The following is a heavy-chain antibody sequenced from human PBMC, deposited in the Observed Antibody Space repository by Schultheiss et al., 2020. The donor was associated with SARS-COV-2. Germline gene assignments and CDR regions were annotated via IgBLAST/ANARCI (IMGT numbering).Heavy chain of an antibody. J-gene: IGHJ4*02. V-gene: IGHV4-39*01. D-gene: IGHD3-22*01. CDR3: ARHRVPMIVDY. Sequence: SETLSLTCTVSGGSISSYYWGWIRQPPGKGLEWIGSIYYSGSTYYNPSLKSRVTISVDTSKNQFSLKLSSVTAADTAVYYCARHRVPMIVDYWGQGTLVTVSS. CDR1: GGSISSYY. CDR2: IYYSGST.